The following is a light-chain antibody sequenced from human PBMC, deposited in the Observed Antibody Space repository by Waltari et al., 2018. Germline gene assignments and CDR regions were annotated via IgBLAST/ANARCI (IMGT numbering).Light chain of an antibody. CDR2: PAS. J-gene: IGKJ1*01. CDR3: QQYVESPAT. CDR1: QSVRIY. V-gene: IGKV3-20*01. Sequence: EIVLTQSPGTVSLSPGDRATLSCRASQSVRIYLAWYQQKPGQAPMLLIYPASTRATGIPDRFSASGSGTDVSLTISRLEPEDFAMYYCQQYVESPATFGQGTKVEIK.